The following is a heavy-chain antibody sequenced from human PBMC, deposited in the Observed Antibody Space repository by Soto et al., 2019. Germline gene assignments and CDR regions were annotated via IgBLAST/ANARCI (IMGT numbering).Heavy chain of an antibody. D-gene: IGHD3-10*01. CDR1: GGSISSSNW. CDR2: IYHSGST. CDR3: ARDAERFGSGPLMDV. Sequence: QVQLQESGPGLVKPSGTLSLTCAVSGGSISSSNWWSWVRQPPGKGLEWIGEIYHSGSTNYNPSLKRRVTISVDKSKNQFSLKLSSVTAADTAVYYCARDAERFGSGPLMDVWGQGTTVTVSS. J-gene: IGHJ6*02. V-gene: IGHV4-4*02.